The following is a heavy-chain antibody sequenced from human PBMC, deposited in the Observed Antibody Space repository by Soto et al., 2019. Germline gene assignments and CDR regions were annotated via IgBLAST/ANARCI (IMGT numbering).Heavy chain of an antibody. Sequence: GWSLRLSCAASGFTFSSYAMSWVRQAPGKGLEWVSAISGSGGSTYYADSVKGRFTISRDNSKNTLYLQMNSLRAEDTAVYYCAKAPYYDLWSGYPNFDYWGQGTLVTVSS. V-gene: IGHV3-23*01. CDR3: AKAPYYDLWSGYPNFDY. CDR1: GFTFSSYA. D-gene: IGHD3-3*01. J-gene: IGHJ4*02. CDR2: ISGSGGST.